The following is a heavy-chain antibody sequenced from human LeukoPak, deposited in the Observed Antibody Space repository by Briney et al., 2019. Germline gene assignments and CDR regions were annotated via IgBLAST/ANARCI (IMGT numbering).Heavy chain of an antibody. J-gene: IGHJ4*02. Sequence: GASVKVSCKASGYTFTSYYMHWVRQAPGQGLEWMGIINPSGGSTSYAQKFQGRVTMTRDTSTSTVYMELSSLRPEDTAVYYCATTSGYYDSSGYLGYWGQGTLVTVSS. CDR2: INPSGGST. CDR3: ATTSGYYDSSGYLGY. CDR1: GYTFTSYY. D-gene: IGHD3-22*01. V-gene: IGHV1-46*01.